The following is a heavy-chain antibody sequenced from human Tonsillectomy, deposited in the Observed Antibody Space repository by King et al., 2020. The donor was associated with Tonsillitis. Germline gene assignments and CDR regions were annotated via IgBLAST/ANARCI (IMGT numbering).Heavy chain of an antibody. J-gene: IGHJ4*02. D-gene: IGHD3-9*01. CDR3: TREYDILTSSTEYENFDY. Sequence: VQLVESGGGLVKPGGSLRLSCAASGFTFSSYSMNWVRQAPGKGLEWVSFISSRSSYIYYADSVKGRFTISRHNAKNSLYLQMNSLRVEDTAVYYCTREYDILTSSTEYENFDYWGQGTLVTVSS. CDR1: GFTFSSYS. V-gene: IGHV3-21*01. CDR2: ISSRSSYI.